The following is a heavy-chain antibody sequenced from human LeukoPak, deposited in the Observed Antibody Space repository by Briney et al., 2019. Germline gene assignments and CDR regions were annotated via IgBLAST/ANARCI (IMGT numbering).Heavy chain of an antibody. CDR2: ISPYNSNT. V-gene: IGHV1-18*01. Sequence: ASVKVSCKASGYTFTSYGISWVRQAPGQGLEWMGWISPYNSNTNYAQKLQGRVTMTTDTSTSTAYMELRSLRSEDTAVYYCARAWLGGKYNWFDPWGQGTLVTVSS. D-gene: IGHD6-19*01. CDR3: ARAWLGGKYNWFDP. J-gene: IGHJ5*02. CDR1: GYTFTSYG.